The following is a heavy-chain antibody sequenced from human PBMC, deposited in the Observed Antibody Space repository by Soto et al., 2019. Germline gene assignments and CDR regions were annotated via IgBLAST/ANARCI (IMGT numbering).Heavy chain of an antibody. Sequence: GGSLRLSCAASGFTFSRYSMNWVRQAPGKGLEWVSDITSSRSSKYYADSVKGRFTISRDNSKNTLYLQMNSLRAEDTAVYYCAKDLCLGSSTSWCDAFDIWGQGTMVTVSS. V-gene: IGHV3-NL1*01. J-gene: IGHJ3*02. CDR2: ITSSRSSK. CDR1: GFTFSRYS. CDR3: AKDLCLGSSTSWCDAFDI. D-gene: IGHD2-2*01.